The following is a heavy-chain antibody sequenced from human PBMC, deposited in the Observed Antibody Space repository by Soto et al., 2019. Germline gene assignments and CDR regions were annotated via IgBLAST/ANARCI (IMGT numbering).Heavy chain of an antibody. CDR2: IWYDASKQ. J-gene: IGHJ4*02. D-gene: IGHD2-15*01. Sequence: GSLRLSCEASGFSFSVYGMHWVRQAPGKGLEWVAVIWYDASKQFYAGSVEGRFTISRDNSKATLYLQMNSLRAEDTAVYYCAAWAEGATEVHWGQGTLVTVS. V-gene: IGHV3-33*01. CDR3: AAWAEGATEVH. CDR1: GFSFSVYG.